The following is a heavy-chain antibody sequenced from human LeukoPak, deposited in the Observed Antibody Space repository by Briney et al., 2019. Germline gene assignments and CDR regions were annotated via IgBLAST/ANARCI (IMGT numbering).Heavy chain of an antibody. CDR1: GGSISSYY. V-gene: IGHV4-59*08. D-gene: IGHD1-26*01. Sequence: SETLSLTCTVSGGSISSYYWSWIRQPPGKGLEWIGYIYYSGSTNYNPSLKSRVTISVDTSKNQFSLKLSSVTAADTAVYYCARLGGSYYDLDYWGQGTLVTVSS. CDR2: IYYSGST. J-gene: IGHJ4*02. CDR3: ARLGGSYYDLDY.